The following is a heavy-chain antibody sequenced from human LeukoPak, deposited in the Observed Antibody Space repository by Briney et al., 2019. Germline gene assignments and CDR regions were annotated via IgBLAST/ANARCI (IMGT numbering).Heavy chain of an antibody. CDR1: GFTFSSYA. CDR3: AKGGYCSSTSCYTSWFDP. V-gene: IGHV3-23*01. Sequence: PGGSLRLSCAASGFTFSSYAMSGLRQPPGKGLEWVSAISGSGGSTYYADSVKGRFTISIANSKNTLYLQMNSLRAEDTAVYYCAKGGYCSSTSCYTSWFDPWGQGTLVTVSS. D-gene: IGHD2-2*02. CDR2: ISGSGGST. J-gene: IGHJ5*02.